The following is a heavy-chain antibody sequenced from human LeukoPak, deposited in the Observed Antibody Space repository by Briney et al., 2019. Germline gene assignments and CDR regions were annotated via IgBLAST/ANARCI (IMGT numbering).Heavy chain of an antibody. Sequence: GGSLRLSCAASGFTFSSYAMHWVRQAPGKGLEYVSAISSNGGSTYYANSVKGRFTISRDNPKNTLYLQMGSLRAEDMAVYYCAREKDPNPLQYSSGWSGFDPWGQGTLVTVSS. CDR2: ISSNGGST. V-gene: IGHV3-64*01. CDR3: AREKDPNPLQYSSGWSGFDP. CDR1: GFTFSSYA. D-gene: IGHD6-19*01. J-gene: IGHJ5*02.